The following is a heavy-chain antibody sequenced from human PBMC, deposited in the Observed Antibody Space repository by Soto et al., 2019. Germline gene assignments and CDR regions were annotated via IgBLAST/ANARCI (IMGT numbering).Heavy chain of an antibody. V-gene: IGHV3-7*04. D-gene: IGHD2-21*02. CDR3: ARAPPMPGGACYPEDF. Sequence: EVKLVESGGGLVQPGGSLRLSCAASGFTFSSYWMSWVRQAPGKGPEWVANIKEDETERNYLDSVKGRFTISRDNAKNSVYLQMNGLRIEDTAVYYCARAPPMPGGACYPEDFWGQGTLVPVSS. J-gene: IGHJ4*02. CDR2: IKEDETER. CDR1: GFTFSSYW.